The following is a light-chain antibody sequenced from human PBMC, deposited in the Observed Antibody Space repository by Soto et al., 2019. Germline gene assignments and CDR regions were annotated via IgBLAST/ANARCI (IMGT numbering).Light chain of an antibody. V-gene: IGKV1-5*03. CDR2: KAS. CDR3: QHYNSYSEA. Sequence: DIQITQSPSTLSGSVGDRVTITCRASQTISSWLAWYQQTQGKAPKLLIYKASTLKSGVPSRFRGRGSGTEFTLPISSLQTDDFSTYYCQHYNSYSEAFGQGTKVDIK. J-gene: IGKJ1*01. CDR1: QTISSW.